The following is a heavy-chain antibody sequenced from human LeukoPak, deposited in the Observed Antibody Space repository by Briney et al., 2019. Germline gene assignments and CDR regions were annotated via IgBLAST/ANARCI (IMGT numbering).Heavy chain of an antibody. CDR1: GFNFSSYA. J-gene: IGHJ6*02. Sequence: GGSLRLSCAAAGFNFSSYAMHRVRPAPGKGLEYVSAISSNGGSTYYANSVKGRFTISRDNSKNALYLQMGSLRAEDMAVYYCARALLNWNYMAYYYYGMDVWGQGTTVTVSS. CDR3: ARALLNWNYMAYYYYGMDV. CDR2: ISSNGGST. V-gene: IGHV3-64*01. D-gene: IGHD1-7*01.